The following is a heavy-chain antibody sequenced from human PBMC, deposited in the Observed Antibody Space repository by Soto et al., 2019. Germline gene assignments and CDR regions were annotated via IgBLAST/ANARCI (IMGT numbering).Heavy chain of an antibody. D-gene: IGHD2-8*02. Sequence: SETLSLTCTVSGGSINSNSNYWGWIRQPPGKGLEWIGSVYYSGIASYYNPSLKSRVTISIDTSKNQFSLKLTSVTAADTAVYYCARDKITGSFDYWGKGTLVTVSS. J-gene: IGHJ4*02. V-gene: IGHV4-39*02. CDR2: VYYSGIAS. CDR1: GGSINSNSNY. CDR3: ARDKITGSFDY.